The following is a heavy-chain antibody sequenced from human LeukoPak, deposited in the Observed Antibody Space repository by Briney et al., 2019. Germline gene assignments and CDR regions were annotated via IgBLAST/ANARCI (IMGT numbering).Heavy chain of an antibody. CDR1: GFNFSSYG. V-gene: IGHV3-30*18. D-gene: IGHD3-9*01. CDR2: ISYDGSNK. Sequence: GGSLRLSCAASGFNFSSYGMHWVRQAPGKGLEWVSVISYDGSNKYYADSVKGRFTISRDNSKNTLYLQMNSLRAEDTAVYYCAKSRVDQNLLTGPFDYWGQGTLVTVSS. J-gene: IGHJ4*02. CDR3: AKSRVDQNLLTGPFDY.